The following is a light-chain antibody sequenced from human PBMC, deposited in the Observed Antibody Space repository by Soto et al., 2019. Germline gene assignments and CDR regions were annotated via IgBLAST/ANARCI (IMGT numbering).Light chain of an antibody. CDR3: SSYTSSTTLV. CDR1: SSDVGGYNY. CDR2: DVR. J-gene: IGLJ3*02. Sequence: QSALTQPASVSGSPGQSITISCTGTSSDVGGYNYVSWYQQHPGKVLKLIICDVRSRPSGVSNRFSGSKSGNTASLTISGLQAEDEADYFCSSYTSSTTLVFGGGTKLTVL. V-gene: IGLV2-14*01.